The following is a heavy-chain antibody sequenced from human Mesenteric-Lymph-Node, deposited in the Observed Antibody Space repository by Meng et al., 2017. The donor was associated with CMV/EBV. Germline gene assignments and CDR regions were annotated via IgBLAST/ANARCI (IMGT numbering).Heavy chain of an antibody. CDR2: ISGYNGGT. D-gene: IGHD1-14*01. J-gene: IGHJ4*02. V-gene: IGHV1-18*01. Sequence: SGYSFHDYAITWVRQAPGQGLEWMGWISGYNGGTNYAQKFQGRVTLTTDESTSAAYMDLSSLRSEDTAVYYCARSHSPGGNRPFDYWGQGTLVTVSS. CDR1: GYSFHDYA. CDR3: ARSHSPGGNRPFDY.